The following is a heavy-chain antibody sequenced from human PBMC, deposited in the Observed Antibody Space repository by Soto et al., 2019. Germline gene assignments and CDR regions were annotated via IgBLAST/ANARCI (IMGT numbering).Heavy chain of an antibody. V-gene: IGHV4-31*03. CDR2: IYYSGST. CDR1: GGSISSGGYY. Sequence: SETLSLTCTVSGGSISSGGYYWSWIRQHPGKGLEWIGYIYYSGSTYYNPSLNSRVTISVDTSKNQFSLKLSSVTAADTAVYYCARDRRGQTLNYYYYYMDVWGKGTTVTVSS. J-gene: IGHJ6*03. CDR3: ARDRRGQTLNYYYYYMDV.